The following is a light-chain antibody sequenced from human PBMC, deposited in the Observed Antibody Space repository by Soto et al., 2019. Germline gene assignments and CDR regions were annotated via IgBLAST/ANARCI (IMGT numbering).Light chain of an antibody. CDR3: QQRTIWPLT. J-gene: IGKJ4*01. Sequence: EIVLTQSPATLSLSPGDRATLSCRASQSVTYNLAWYQQKPGQAPRLLIYDAANRATGIPARFSGSGSGTDFTLTIISLEAEDYAVYYCQQRTIWPLTFGGGTRVEIK. CDR1: QSVTYN. V-gene: IGKV3-11*01. CDR2: DAA.